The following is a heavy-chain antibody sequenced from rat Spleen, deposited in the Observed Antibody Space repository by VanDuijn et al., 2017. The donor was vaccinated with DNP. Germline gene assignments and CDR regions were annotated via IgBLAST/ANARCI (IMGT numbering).Heavy chain of an antibody. J-gene: IGHJ2*01. V-gene: IGHV5-7*01. CDR3: TKDAFDY. CDR2: ISYEGSST. CDR1: GFTFSDYN. Sequence: EVQLVESGGGLVQPGRSLKLSCAASGFTFSDYNMAWVRQAPKKGLEWVATISYEGSSTYYRESVKGRFNISRDHAKSTLYLQMNSLRSEDTATYYCTKDAFDYWGQGVMVTVSS.